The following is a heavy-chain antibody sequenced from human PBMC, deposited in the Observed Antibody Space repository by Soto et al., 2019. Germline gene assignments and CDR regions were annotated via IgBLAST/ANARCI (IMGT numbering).Heavy chain of an antibody. V-gene: IGHV1-69*08. CDR3: ARDSNGYSLGAFDI. Sequence: QVQLVQSGAEVKKPGSSVKVSCKASGGTFSSYTISWVRQAPGQGLEWMGRITPILGIANYAQKFQGRVTLTADKSTSTAYMELSSLRSEDTAVYYCARDSNGYSLGAFDIWGQGTMVIVSS. J-gene: IGHJ3*02. D-gene: IGHD4-4*01. CDR1: GGTFSSYT. CDR2: ITPILGIA.